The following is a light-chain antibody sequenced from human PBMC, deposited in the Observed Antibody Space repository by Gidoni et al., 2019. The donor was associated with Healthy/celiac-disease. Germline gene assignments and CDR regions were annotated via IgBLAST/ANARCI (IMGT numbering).Light chain of an antibody. V-gene: IGKV1-5*03. Sequence: DIQMTQSPSPRSASVGERGTITCRASQSINSWLTWYPQTPGKAPTLLIYKASSLESGVPSMFSGSGSGTEFTLPISSLQPDDFATYYCQQYNSYPYTFXXXTKLEIK. CDR3: QQYNSYPYT. CDR1: QSINSW. J-gene: IGKJ2*01. CDR2: KAS.